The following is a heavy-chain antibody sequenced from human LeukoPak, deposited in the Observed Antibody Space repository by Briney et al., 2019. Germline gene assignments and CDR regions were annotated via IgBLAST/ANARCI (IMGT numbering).Heavy chain of an antibody. J-gene: IGHJ4*02. CDR3: ARRSQGVVVAATVFDY. D-gene: IGHD2-15*01. Sequence: PSETLSLTCAVYGGSFSGYYWSWIRQPPGKGLEWIGEINHSGSTNYNPSLKSRVTISVDTSKNQFSLKLSSVTAADTAVYYCARRSQGVVVAATVFDYWGQGTLVTVSS. V-gene: IGHV4-34*01. CDR1: GGSFSGYY. CDR2: INHSGST.